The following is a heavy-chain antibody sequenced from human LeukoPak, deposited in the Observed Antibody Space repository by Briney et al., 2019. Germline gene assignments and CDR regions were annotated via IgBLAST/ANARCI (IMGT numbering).Heavy chain of an antibody. J-gene: IGHJ5*01. CDR2: ISYDGSNK. D-gene: IGHD4-17*01. Sequence: GRSLRLSCAASGFTFSSYAMHWVRQAPGKGLEWVAVISYDGSNKYYADSVKGQFTISRDNSKNTLYLQMNSLRAEDTAVYYCARDDYGDYGGKNWFDSWGQGTLVTVSS. CDR3: ARDDYGDYGGKNWFDS. V-gene: IGHV3-30-3*01. CDR1: GFTFSSYA.